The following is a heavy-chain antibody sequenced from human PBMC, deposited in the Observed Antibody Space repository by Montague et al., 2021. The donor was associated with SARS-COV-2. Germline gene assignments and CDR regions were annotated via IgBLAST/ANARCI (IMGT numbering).Heavy chain of an antibody. CDR2: IYYSGST. V-gene: IGHV4-59*01. CDR3: ASGGGHSAGYYYYGMDV. Sequence: SETLSLTCTVSDGSINNYNWSWIRQPPGKGLEWIGDIYYSGSTDYNPSLKSRVTISVDTSKNQFSLKLSSVTAADTAVYHCASGGGHSAGYYYYGMDVWGQGTTVTVSS. CDR1: DGSINNYN. J-gene: IGHJ6*02. D-gene: IGHD2-21*01.